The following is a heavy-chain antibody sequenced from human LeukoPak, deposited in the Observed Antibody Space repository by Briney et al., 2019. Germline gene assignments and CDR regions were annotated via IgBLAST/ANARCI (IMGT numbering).Heavy chain of an antibody. Sequence: PSETLSLTCAVYGGSFSGYYWSWIRQPPGKGLEWIGEINHSGSTNYNPSLKSRVTISVDTSKNQFSLKLSSVTAADTAVYYCARQPYDYVWGSYRYTDRGFDYWGQGTLVTVSS. D-gene: IGHD3-16*02. J-gene: IGHJ4*02. CDR3: ARQPYDYVWGSYRYTDRGFDY. CDR2: INHSGST. CDR1: GGSFSGYY. V-gene: IGHV4-34*01.